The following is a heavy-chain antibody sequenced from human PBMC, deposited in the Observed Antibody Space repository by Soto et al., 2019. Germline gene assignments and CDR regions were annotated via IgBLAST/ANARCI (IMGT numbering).Heavy chain of an antibody. V-gene: IGHV4-59*08. CDR2: IYYSGST. J-gene: IGHJ4*02. D-gene: IGHD4-17*01. Sequence: PWETRSLTGPVPVASISSYSWTWSRQPPGKGLEWIGYIYYSGSTNYNPSLKSRVTISVDTSKNQFSLKLSSVTAADTAVYYCARHAKVTNFDYWGQGTLVTVSS. CDR1: VASISSYS. CDR3: ARHAKVTNFDY.